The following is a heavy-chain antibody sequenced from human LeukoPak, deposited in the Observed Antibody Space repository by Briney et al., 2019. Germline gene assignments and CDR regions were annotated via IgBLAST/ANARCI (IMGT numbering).Heavy chain of an antibody. V-gene: IGHV3-30*02. CDR1: GFTLSSYG. D-gene: IGHD6-19*01. CDR3: AEDPSSGWYEYFHH. CDR2: IRYDGSNK. J-gene: IGHJ1*01. Sequence: GGSLRLSCAASGFTLSSYGMHWVRQAPGKGLEWVAYIRYDGSNKYYADSVKGRYTISRDNSKNTLYLQMNNLRAEDTAVFYCAEDPSSGWYEYFHHWGQGTLVSVSS.